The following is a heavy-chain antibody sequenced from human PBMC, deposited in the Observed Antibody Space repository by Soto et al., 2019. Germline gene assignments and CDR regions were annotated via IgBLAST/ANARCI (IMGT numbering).Heavy chain of an antibody. CDR3: AKGITIFGVVNPRGFDP. CDR1: GFTFSSYA. V-gene: IGHV3-23*01. Sequence: QPGGSLRLSCAASGFTFSSYAMSWVRQAPGKGLEWVSAISGSGGSTYYADSVKGRFTISRDNSKNTLYLQMNSLRAEDTAVYYCAKGITIFGVVNPRGFDPWGQGTLVTVSS. CDR2: ISGSGGST. D-gene: IGHD3-3*01. J-gene: IGHJ5*02.